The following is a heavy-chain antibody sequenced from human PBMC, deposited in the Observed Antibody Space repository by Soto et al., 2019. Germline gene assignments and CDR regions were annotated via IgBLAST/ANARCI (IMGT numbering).Heavy chain of an antibody. CDR1: GASIKSHY. V-gene: IGHV4-59*08. J-gene: IGHJ4*02. CDR2: IYYDGST. D-gene: IGHD4-17*01. Sequence: SETLSLTCTVSGASIKSHYWSWIRQSPEKGLEWIGYIYYDGSTDYNPSLRSRVTISVDRSQSQFSLRLTDVTAADTAVYYCTRYDDYGPLSFALWGQGTQVTVSS. CDR3: TRYDDYGPLSFAL.